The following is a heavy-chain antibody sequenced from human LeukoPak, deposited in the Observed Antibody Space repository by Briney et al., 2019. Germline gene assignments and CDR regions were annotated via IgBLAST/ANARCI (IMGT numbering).Heavy chain of an antibody. Sequence: ASVKVSCKASGYTRTDYYMHWVRQAPGQGLEWMGRINPNSGGTNYAQKFQGRVTMTRATSISTVYMELSRLRSAATAVYYCARVGYYESSGYYEYWGQGTLVTVSS. D-gene: IGHD3-22*01. CDR2: INPNSGGT. CDR1: GYTRTDYY. J-gene: IGHJ4*02. V-gene: IGHV1-2*06. CDR3: ARVGYYESSGYYEY.